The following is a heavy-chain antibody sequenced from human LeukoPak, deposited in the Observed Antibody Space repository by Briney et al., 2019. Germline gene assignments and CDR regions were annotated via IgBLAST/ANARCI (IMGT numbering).Heavy chain of an antibody. CDR3: AKDRGVHYYGSERGLYNWFDP. CDR2: IKEDGTET. Sequence: GGSLRLSCAASGFMFSSNWMSWVRLAPGKGLEWVANIKEDGTETYYVDSVKGRFTISRDNSKNTLYLQMNSLRAEDTAVYYCAKDRGVHYYGSERGLYNWFDPWGQGTLVTVSS. J-gene: IGHJ5*02. V-gene: IGHV3-7*03. D-gene: IGHD3-10*01. CDR1: GFMFSSNW.